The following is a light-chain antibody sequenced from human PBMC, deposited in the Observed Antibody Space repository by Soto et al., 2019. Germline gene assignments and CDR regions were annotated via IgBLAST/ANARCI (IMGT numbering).Light chain of an antibody. CDR1: SSDIGSYNH. CDR2: EVS. CDR3: SSFAGSTVV. Sequence: QSALTQPPSASGSPGQSVTISCTGTSSDIGSYNHVSWYQQHPGKAPKLMIYEVSKRPSGVPDRFSGSKSGTTASLTVSGLQAEDEADYYCSSFAGSTVVFGGGTKLTVL. J-gene: IGLJ2*01. V-gene: IGLV2-8*01.